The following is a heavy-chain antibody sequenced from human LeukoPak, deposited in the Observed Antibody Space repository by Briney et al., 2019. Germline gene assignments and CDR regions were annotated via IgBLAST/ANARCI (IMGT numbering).Heavy chain of an antibody. CDR3: ARPSPYSYDSSGYPPRDAFDI. CDR1: GFTFSSYA. CDR2: ISSSSSYI. Sequence: GGSLTLSCAASGFTFSSYAMNWLRQAPGKGLKWVSSISSSSSYIYYADSVKGRFTISRANAKTSLYLQMTSPRAQDTAVYYSARPSPYSYDSSGYPPRDAFDIWGHGTLVTVSS. D-gene: IGHD3-22*01. V-gene: IGHV3-21*01. J-gene: IGHJ3*02.